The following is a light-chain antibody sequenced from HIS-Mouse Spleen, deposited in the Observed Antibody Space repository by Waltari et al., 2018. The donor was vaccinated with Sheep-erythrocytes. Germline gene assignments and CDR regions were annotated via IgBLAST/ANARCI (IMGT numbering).Light chain of an antibody. Sequence: QSALTQPRSVSGSLGQSLTISCTGTSSDVGGYNYVSWYQQPPGNAPKLMIYEVSKRPSGVPDRFSGSKSGNTASLTISGLQAEDEADYYCCSYAGSYTFWVFGGGTKLTVL. CDR2: EVS. CDR3: CSYAGSYTFWV. CDR1: SSDVGGYNY. J-gene: IGLJ3*02. V-gene: IGLV2-11*01.